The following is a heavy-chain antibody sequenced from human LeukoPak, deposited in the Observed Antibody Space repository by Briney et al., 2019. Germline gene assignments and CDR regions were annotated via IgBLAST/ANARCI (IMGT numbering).Heavy chain of an antibody. CDR1: GFTFDDYG. D-gene: IGHD3-22*01. CDR3: ARGTYYYDSSGYQNWFDP. Sequence: GSLRLSCAASGFTFDDYGMSWVRQAPGKGLEWVSGINWNGGSTGYADSVKGRFTISRDNAKNSLYLQMNSLRAEDTAVYYCARGTYYYDSSGYQNWFDPWGQGTLVTVSS. V-gene: IGHV3-20*04. CDR2: INWNGGST. J-gene: IGHJ5*02.